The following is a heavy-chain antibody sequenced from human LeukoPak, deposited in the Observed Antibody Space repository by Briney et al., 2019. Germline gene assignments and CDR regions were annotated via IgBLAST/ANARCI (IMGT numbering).Heavy chain of an antibody. Sequence: PGGSLRLSCAASGFTFSSYSMNWVRQAPGKGLEWVSYISSSSSYIYYADSVKGRFTISRDNAKNSLYLQMNSLRAEDTAVYYCARDSHCTNGVCYEDYFDYWGQGTLVTVSS. J-gene: IGHJ4*02. CDR1: GFTFSSYS. CDR2: ISSSSSYI. V-gene: IGHV3-21*05. D-gene: IGHD2-8*01. CDR3: ARDSHCTNGVCYEDYFDY.